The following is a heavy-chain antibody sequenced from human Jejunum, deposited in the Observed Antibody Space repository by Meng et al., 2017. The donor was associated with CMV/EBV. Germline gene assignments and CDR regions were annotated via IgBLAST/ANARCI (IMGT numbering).Heavy chain of an antibody. V-gene: IGHV3-21*06. CDR2: ITTTSRYT. J-gene: IGHJ3*02. CDR3: VRDRFGVITPDVFDI. D-gene: IGHD3-10*01. CDR1: FPFSSYN. Sequence: FPFSSYNMDGVRQAPGKGLEWVGAITTTSRYTYYGDSVKGRFTVSRDNAQNSVYLQMNSLRAEDTAVYYCVRDRFGVITPDVFDIWGQGTMVTVSS.